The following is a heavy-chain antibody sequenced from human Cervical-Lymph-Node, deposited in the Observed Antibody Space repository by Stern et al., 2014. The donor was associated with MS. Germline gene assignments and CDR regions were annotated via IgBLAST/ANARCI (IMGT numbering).Heavy chain of an antibody. CDR1: GASVITIDW. Sequence: QLQLQESGPGLVKPSGTLSLTCAVSGASVITIDWWSWVRQPPGKGLEWIGEIYGSGSTDYNPSLKSRVTISLDKSSNHFSLKLGSVTAADTAVYYCARGRSRSYVHAMDVWGPGTSITVSS. J-gene: IGHJ6*02. CDR2: IYGSGST. CDR3: ARGRSRSYVHAMDV. D-gene: IGHD3-16*01. V-gene: IGHV4-4*02.